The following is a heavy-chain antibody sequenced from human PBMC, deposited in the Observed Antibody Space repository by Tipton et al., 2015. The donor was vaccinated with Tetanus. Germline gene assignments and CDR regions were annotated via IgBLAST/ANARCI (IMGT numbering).Heavy chain of an antibody. D-gene: IGHD3-10*01. J-gene: IGHJ5*01. Sequence: SLRLSCAASGFTLGHYGIHWVRQSPGKGLEWVALIWYDGSRRHFADSVKGRFTISRDNSKNTVYLQMNSLGYEDTAVYYCAASILMPRGDHFDSWGQGTLVTVSS. CDR2: IWYDGSRR. V-gene: IGHV3-30*02. CDR1: GFTLGHYG. CDR3: AASILMPRGDHFDS.